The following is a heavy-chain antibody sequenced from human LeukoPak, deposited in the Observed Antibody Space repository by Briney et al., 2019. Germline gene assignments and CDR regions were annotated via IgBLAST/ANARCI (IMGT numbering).Heavy chain of an antibody. CDR3: ARRGYYDSSGNGFDY. CDR2: INSDGSST. D-gene: IGHD3-22*01. J-gene: IGHJ4*02. V-gene: IGHV3-74*01. Sequence: PGGSLRLSRAASGFTFSTYWMHWVRQGPGKGLVWVSRINSDGSSTTYADSVKGRFTISRDNAKNTLYLQMNSLRAEDTAVYYCARRGYYDSSGNGFDYWGQGTLVTVSS. CDR1: GFTFSTYW.